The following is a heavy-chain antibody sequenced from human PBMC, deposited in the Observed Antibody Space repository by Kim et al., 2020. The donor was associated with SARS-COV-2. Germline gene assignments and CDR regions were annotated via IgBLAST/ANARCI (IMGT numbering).Heavy chain of an antibody. Sequence: GGSLRLSCAASGFTFSSYGMHWVRQAPGKGLEWVAVISYDGSNKYYADSVKGRFTISRDNSKNTLYLQMNSLRAEDTAVYYCAKDPSYYGSGSYYTETYYYYGMDVWGQGTTVTVSS. CDR2: ISYDGSNK. V-gene: IGHV3-30*18. CDR1: GFTFSSYG. CDR3: AKDPSYYGSGSYYTETYYYYGMDV. D-gene: IGHD3-10*01. J-gene: IGHJ6*02.